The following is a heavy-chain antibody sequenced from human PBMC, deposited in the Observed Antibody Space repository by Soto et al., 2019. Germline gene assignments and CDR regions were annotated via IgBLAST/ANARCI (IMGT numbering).Heavy chain of an antibody. CDR2: IYYSGST. V-gene: IGHV4-39*02. CDR3: ARETYYHESSGYPLRGNWFDP. CDR1: GGSISSSSYY. Sequence: SETLSLTCTVSGGSISSSSYYWGWIRQPPGKGLDWIGSIYYSGSTYYNPSLKSRVTISVDTSKNQFSLKLSSVTAADTAVYYCARETYYHESSGYPLRGNWFDPCGQGTLVTVS. J-gene: IGHJ5*02. D-gene: IGHD3-22*01.